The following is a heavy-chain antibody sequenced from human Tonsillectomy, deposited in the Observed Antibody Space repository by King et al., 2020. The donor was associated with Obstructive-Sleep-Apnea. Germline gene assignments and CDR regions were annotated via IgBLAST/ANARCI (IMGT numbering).Heavy chain of an antibody. V-gene: IGHV3-15*05. CDR2: IKSKTDGGTT. CDR1: GFTFSNAW. J-gene: IGHJ4*02. CDR3: TTDGGEAAGTNY. Sequence: VQLVESGGGLVKPGGSLRLSCAASGFTFSNAWMSWVRQAPGKGLEWVGRIKSKTDGGTTDYAAPVKGRFTISRDDSKKTLYLQMNSLKTEDTAVYYCTTDGGEAAGTNYWGQGTLVTVSS. D-gene: IGHD6-13*01.